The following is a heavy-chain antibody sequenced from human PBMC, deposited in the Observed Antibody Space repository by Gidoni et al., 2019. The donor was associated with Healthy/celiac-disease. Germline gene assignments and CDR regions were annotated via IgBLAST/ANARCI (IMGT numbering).Heavy chain of an antibody. CDR1: GYTLTELS. V-gene: IGHV1-24*01. CDR2: FDPEDGET. D-gene: IGHD3-22*01. CDR3: ATDVVRRRGYYRNPRPVDY. Sequence: QVQLVQSGAEVKKPGASVKVSCKVSGYTLTELSMHWVRQAPGKGLEWMGGFDPEDGETIYAQKFQGRVTMTEDTSTDTAYMELSSLRSEDTAVYYCATDVVRRRGYYRNPRPVDYWGQGTLVTVSS. J-gene: IGHJ4*02.